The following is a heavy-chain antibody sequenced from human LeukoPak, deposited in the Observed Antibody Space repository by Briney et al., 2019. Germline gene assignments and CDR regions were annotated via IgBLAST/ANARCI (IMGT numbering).Heavy chain of an antibody. CDR1: GFTFSAYI. CDR3: ARVKMGATVSDYYSYMEV. V-gene: IGHV3-64*02. CDR2: ISSNGGST. J-gene: IGHJ6*03. D-gene: IGHD1-26*01. Sequence: GGSLRLSCAASGFTFSAYIMHWVRQAPGKGLECVSAISSNGGSTHYADSVKGRFSIYRDKSKNTLYLQMGSLRAEDMAVYYCARVKMGATVSDYYSYMEVWGKGTTVTVSS.